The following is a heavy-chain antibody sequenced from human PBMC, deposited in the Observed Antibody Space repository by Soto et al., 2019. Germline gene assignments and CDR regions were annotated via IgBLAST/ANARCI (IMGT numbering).Heavy chain of an antibody. Sequence: QVQLVQSVAEVKKPGASVKVSCKASGYTFHNYGVNWVRQAPGHGLEWMGRISAYNYNTHYAQNFEGRVTMTTDTSQSTAYMELRSLRSDDTAIYYCARLPGVFWLVLDYWGQGTQVTVSS. D-gene: IGHD3-9*01. CDR2: ISAYNYNT. CDR1: GYTFHNYG. J-gene: IGHJ4*02. V-gene: IGHV1-18*01. CDR3: ARLPGVFWLVLDY.